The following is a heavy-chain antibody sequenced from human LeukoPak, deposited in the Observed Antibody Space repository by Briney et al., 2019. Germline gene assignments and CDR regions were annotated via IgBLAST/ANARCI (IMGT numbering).Heavy chain of an antibody. J-gene: IGHJ4*02. Sequence: SVKVSCKASGGTFSSYAISWVRQAPGQGLEWMGGIIPIFGTANYAHKFQGRVTITADESTSTAYMVLRSLRSEDTAVCYCATGYYDSSGYYSFHLYYFDYWGQGTLVTVSS. D-gene: IGHD3-22*01. CDR3: ATGYYDSSGYYSFHLYYFDY. CDR1: GGTFSSYA. CDR2: IIPIFGTA. V-gene: IGHV1-69*13.